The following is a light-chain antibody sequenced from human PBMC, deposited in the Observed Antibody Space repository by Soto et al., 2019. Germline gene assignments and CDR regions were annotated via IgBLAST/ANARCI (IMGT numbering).Light chain of an antibody. J-gene: IGKJ2*01. CDR1: QSVSSSY. CDR3: QQYGSSSFT. Sequence: EIVLTQSPGTLSLSPGERATLSCRASQSVSSSYLAWYQQKPDQAPRLLIYGASSRPTGIPDRFSGSGSGTDFTLTISSLEPEDFAAYYCQQYGSSSFTFGQGTKLEIK. CDR2: GAS. V-gene: IGKV3-20*01.